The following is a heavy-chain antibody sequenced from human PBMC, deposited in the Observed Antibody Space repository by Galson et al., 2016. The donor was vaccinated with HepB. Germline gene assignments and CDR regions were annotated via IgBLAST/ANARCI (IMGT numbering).Heavy chain of an antibody. CDR2: IYHGGTT. CDR1: GASISSRGHY. Sequence: SETLSLTCNVSGASISSRGHYWAWSRQSPGKGLEWIGSIYHGGTTYNNPPRKGRLSISVETSRNQFSLTLTSVTTTDTAIYFCARQEGSWRSGFDPWGQGTLVSVSS. V-gene: IGHV4-39*01. CDR3: ARQEGSWRSGFDP. J-gene: IGHJ5*02.